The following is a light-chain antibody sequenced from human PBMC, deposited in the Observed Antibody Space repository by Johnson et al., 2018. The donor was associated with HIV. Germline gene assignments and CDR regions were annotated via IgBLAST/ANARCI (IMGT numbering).Light chain of an antibody. V-gene: IGLV1-51*01. J-gene: IGLJ1*01. Sequence: QSVLSQPPSVSAAPGQKVTISCSGSSSNIGNNYVSWYQQLPGTAPKLLIYDNNKRPSGIPDRFSASESGTSATLGITGLQTGDEADYYCGAWDSSLSAHYVVGTGTKVTVI. CDR1: SSNIGNNY. CDR2: DNN. CDR3: GAWDSSLSAHYV.